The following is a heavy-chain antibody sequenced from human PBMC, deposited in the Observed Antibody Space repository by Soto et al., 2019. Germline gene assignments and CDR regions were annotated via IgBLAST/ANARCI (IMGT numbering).Heavy chain of an antibody. CDR3: ARDLAGDDYFDY. CDR1: GYTFTGFY. Sequence: ASVKVACKASGYTFTGFYMHWVRQAPGQGLEWMGWINPNSGGTSYAQKFQGRVTMTRDTSISTVSMELNRLRSDDTAVYYCARDLAGDDYFDYWRQGTLVTVSS. J-gene: IGHJ4*02. D-gene: IGHD6-19*01. V-gene: IGHV1-2*02. CDR2: INPNSGGT.